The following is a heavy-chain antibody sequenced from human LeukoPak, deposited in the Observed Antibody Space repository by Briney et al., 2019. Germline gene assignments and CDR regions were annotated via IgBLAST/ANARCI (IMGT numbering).Heavy chain of an antibody. CDR3: ARLWQIDY. CDR2: IKQDGSEK. Sequence: GSLRLSCAASGFTFSSNWMTWVRQAPGKGLEWVANIKQDGSEKYYVDSVKGRFTISRDNAKNSVYLQMNSLRVEDTAVYYCARLWQIDYWGQGTLVTVSS. V-gene: IGHV3-7*01. CDR1: GFTFSSNW. J-gene: IGHJ4*02. D-gene: IGHD2-21*01.